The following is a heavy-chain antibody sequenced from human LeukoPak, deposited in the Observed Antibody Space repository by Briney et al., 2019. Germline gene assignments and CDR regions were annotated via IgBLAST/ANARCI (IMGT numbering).Heavy chain of an antibody. CDR1: GFTVSTNC. J-gene: IGHJ3*02. Sequence: GGSLRLSCAASGFTVSTNCMTWVRQAPGKGLEWVSTIYSGGTTYYADSVQGRFTISRDNSKNTLYLQMSSLRAEDTAVYYCARGDYYDSSGYYFPDAFDIWGQGTMVTVSS. CDR2: IYSGGTT. D-gene: IGHD3-22*01. CDR3: ARGDYYDSSGYYFPDAFDI. V-gene: IGHV3-53*01.